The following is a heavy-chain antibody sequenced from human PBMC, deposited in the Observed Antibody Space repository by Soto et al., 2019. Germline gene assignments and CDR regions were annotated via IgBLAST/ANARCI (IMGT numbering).Heavy chain of an antibody. J-gene: IGHJ4*02. CDR1: GGSISSYY. Sequence: QLQLQESGPGLVKPSETLSLTCTVSGGSISSYYWGWIRRPPGKGLEWIGSIYYSGSTYYNPSLKIRVTISVDTSKNQFSLKLSSVTAADPAVYYCARRWGSSFDYWGQGTLVTVSS. V-gene: IGHV4-39*01. CDR2: IYYSGST. CDR3: ARRWGSSFDY. D-gene: IGHD7-27*01.